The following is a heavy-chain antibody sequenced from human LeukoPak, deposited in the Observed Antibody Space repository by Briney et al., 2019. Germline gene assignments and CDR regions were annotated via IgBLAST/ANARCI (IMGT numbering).Heavy chain of an antibody. V-gene: IGHV3-72*01. J-gene: IGHJ5*02. CDR3: VRGGTHYYDGRSYSS. CDR2: ARNKANSYTT. Sequence: GGSLRLSCAASGFTFSDHYMDWVRQAPGEGLEWVGRARNKANSYTTEYAASVKGRFTISRDDSKRSLYLQMDGLKAEDTAVYYCVRGGTHYYDGRSYSSWGQGTLVTVSS. CDR1: GFTFSDHY. D-gene: IGHD3-22*01.